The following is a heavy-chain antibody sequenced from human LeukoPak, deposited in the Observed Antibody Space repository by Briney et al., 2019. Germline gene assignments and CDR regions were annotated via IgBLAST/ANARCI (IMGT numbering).Heavy chain of an antibody. D-gene: IGHD2-2*01. CDR1: GFTFSSYW. Sequence: GGSLRLSFASSGFTFSSYWLSWVRQPLGKGLEWVATIKRAGSEKYYVDSVKGRFTISRDNAKNSLYLQMNSLRAEDTAVYYCARGFPYCSSTSCYEWGPYYFDYWGQGTLVTVSS. J-gene: IGHJ4*02. V-gene: IGHV3-7*03. CDR3: ARGFPYCSSTSCYEWGPYYFDY. CDR2: IKRAGSEK.